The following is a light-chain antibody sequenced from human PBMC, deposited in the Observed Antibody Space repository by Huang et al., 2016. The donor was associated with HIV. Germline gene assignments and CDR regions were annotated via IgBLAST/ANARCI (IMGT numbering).Light chain of an antibody. Sequence: DIQMTQSPSTLSASIGDRVTITCRASQDITNWLAWYQQKPGKAPKLLIYDDSRLEFGVPSKFSGSGSGTEFTLTISSLQPDNFATYYCQQYHSYPWTFGQGTKVEIK. CDR3: QQYHSYPWT. CDR1: QDITNW. J-gene: IGKJ1*01. V-gene: IGKV1-5*01. CDR2: DDS.